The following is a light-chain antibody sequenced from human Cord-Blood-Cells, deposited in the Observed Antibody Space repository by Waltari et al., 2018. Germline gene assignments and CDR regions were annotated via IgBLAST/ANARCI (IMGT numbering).Light chain of an antibody. CDR3: QQYYSTPQWT. V-gene: IGKV4-1*01. J-gene: IGKJ1*01. CDR2: WAS. CDR1: QSVLYSSNNKNY. Sequence: DIVMTQSPDSLAVSLGERATNNCKSSQSVLYSSNNKNYLAWYQQKPGQPPKLLIYWASTRESGVPDRFSGSGSGTDFTLTISSLQAEDVAVYYCQQYYSTPQWTFGQGTKVEIK.